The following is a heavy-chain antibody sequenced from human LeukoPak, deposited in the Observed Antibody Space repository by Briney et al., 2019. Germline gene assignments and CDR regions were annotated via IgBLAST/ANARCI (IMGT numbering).Heavy chain of an antibody. CDR1: GGSISSYY. CDR2: IHYSGST. CDR3: AREASRAGTYYFDY. Sequence: SETLSLTCTVSGGSISSYYWSWIRQPPGKGLEWIGYIHYSGSTNYNPSLQSRVTISVDTSKNQFSLKLRSVTAADTAVYFCAREASRAGTYYFDYWGQGTLLTVSS. J-gene: IGHJ4*02. D-gene: IGHD3-10*01. V-gene: IGHV4-59*01.